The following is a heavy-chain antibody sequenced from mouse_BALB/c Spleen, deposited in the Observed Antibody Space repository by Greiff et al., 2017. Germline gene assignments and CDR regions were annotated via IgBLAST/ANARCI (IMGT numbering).Heavy chain of an antibody. D-gene: IGHD2-4*01. CDR1: GFSLTSYG. V-gene: IGHV2-9*02. Sequence: VQRVESGPGLVAPSQSLSITCTVSGFSLTSYGVHWVRQPPGKGLEWLGVIWAGGSTNYNSALMSRLSISKDNSKSQVFLKMNSLQTDDTAMYYCARDDYDGEAWFAYWGQGTLVTVSA. CDR3: ARDDYDGEAWFAY. J-gene: IGHJ3*01. CDR2: IWAGGST.